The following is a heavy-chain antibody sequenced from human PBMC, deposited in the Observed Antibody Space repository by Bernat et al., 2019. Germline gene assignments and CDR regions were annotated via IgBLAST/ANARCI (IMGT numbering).Heavy chain of an antibody. J-gene: IGHJ6*03. CDR2: IFSNDEK. Sequence: QVTLKESGPVLVKPTETLTLTCTVSGFSLSNARMGVSWIRQPPGKALEWLAHIFSNDEKSYSTSLKSRLTISKDTSKSQVVLTMTNMDPVDTATYYCARILLPGWYCSSTSCYYYYYYYMDVWGKGTTVTVSS. D-gene: IGHD2-2*01. V-gene: IGHV2-26*01. CDR3: ARILLPGWYCSSTSCYYYYYYYMDV. CDR1: GFSLSNARMG.